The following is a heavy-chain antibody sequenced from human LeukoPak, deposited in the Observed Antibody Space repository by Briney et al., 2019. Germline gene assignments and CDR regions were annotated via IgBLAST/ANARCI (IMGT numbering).Heavy chain of an antibody. CDR3: AKDFFPKTSVYYFDS. Sequence: GGSLRLSCAVSGFTFSSYGMHWVRQAPGKGLEWVAVVAFDGGIKHYQDSVNGRFTISMDNSKNTLYLQMNSLRAEDTAAYYCAKDFFPKTSVYYFDSWGQGTLVTVSA. J-gene: IGHJ4*02. CDR1: GFTFSSYG. CDR2: VAFDGGIK. D-gene: IGHD3-3*01. V-gene: IGHV3-30*18.